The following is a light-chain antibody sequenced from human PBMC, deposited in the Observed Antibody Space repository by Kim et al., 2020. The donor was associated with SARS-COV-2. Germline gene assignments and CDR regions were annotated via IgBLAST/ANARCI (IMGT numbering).Light chain of an antibody. CDR2: GAS. V-gene: IGKV3-20*01. CDR3: QQYGSSPYT. Sequence: EIVLTQSPGTLSLSPGDRATLSCRASQSVSSDYLAWYQQKPGQAPRLLFYGASSRATGIPDRFTGGGSGTDFTLTISRLEPEDFAVYYCQQYGSSPYTFGQGTKLEI. CDR1: QSVSSDY. J-gene: IGKJ2*01.